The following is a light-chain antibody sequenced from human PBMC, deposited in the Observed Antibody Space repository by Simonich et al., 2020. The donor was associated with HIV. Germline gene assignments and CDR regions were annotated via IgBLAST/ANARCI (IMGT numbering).Light chain of an antibody. Sequence: QSALTQPASVSGSPGQSITISCTGTSIYFGCSNYVSLYQHHPSNAPKLMIYDVSKRPSGVSNRFSGSKSGNTASLTISGLQAEDEADYYCSSYTSSSTYVAFGGGTKLTVL. CDR1: SIYFGCSNY. CDR2: DVS. V-gene: IGLV2-14*03. J-gene: IGLJ2*01. CDR3: SSYTSSSTYVA.